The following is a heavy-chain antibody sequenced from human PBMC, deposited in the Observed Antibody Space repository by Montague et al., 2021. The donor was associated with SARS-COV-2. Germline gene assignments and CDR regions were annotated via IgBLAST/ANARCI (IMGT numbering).Heavy chain of an antibody. CDR3: ARDPRYSLSWSFDY. J-gene: IGHJ4*02. V-gene: IGHV6-1*01. D-gene: IGHD6-13*01. CDR1: GDSVTIYTAS. CDR2: TYFMSMWYY. Sequence: CAISGDSVTIYTASGDGRRHSPPNGRDFLGSTYFMSMWYYDYAVSVKSRMTISPDTSKNQFSLQLSSVTPEDRAVYYCARDPRYSLSWSFDYWGQGTLVTVSS.